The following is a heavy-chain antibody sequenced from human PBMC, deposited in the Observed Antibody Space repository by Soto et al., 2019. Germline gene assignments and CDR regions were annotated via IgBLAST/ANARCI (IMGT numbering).Heavy chain of an antibody. CDR1: GFTFSSYA. D-gene: IGHD3-3*01. V-gene: IGHV3-23*01. CDR3: AKDGTSYDFWSPYGMDV. J-gene: IGHJ6*02. CDR2: ISGSGGRT. Sequence: EVQLLESGGGLVQPGGSPRLSCAASGFTFSSYAMSWVRQAPGKGLEWVSVISGSGGRTYYADSVKGRFTISRDNSKNTLYLQTNSLRAEDTAVYDCAKDGTSYDFWSPYGMDVWGQGTTVTVSS.